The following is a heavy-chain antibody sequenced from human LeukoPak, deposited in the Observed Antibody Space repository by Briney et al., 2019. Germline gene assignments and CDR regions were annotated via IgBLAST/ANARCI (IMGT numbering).Heavy chain of an antibody. V-gene: IGHV3-21*01. Sequence: PGGSLRLSCAASGFTFSSYSMNWVRQAPGKGLEWVSSISSSSSYIYYADSVKGRFTISRDNAKNSLYLQMNSLRAEDTAVYYCARGGPGYCSSTSCYPTNNWFDPWGQGTLVTVSS. J-gene: IGHJ5*02. CDR1: GFTFSSYS. CDR2: ISSSSSYI. CDR3: ARGGPGYCSSTSCYPTNNWFDP. D-gene: IGHD2-2*01.